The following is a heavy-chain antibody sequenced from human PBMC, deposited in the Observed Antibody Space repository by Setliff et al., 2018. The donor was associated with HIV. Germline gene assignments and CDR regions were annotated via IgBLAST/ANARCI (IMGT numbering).Heavy chain of an antibody. CDR1: GDSIRNDY. CDR3: ARGHEWLRN. V-gene: IGHV4-59*01. Sequence: SETLSLTCTVSGDSIRNDYWTWIRQSPEKGLEWIAYIAYTGGTNYNPSLKSRVTLSLDASKNEISLKLRSVIAADTAMYYCARGHEWLRNWGQGTLVTVSS. CDR2: IAYTGGT. J-gene: IGHJ4*02. D-gene: IGHD5-12*01.